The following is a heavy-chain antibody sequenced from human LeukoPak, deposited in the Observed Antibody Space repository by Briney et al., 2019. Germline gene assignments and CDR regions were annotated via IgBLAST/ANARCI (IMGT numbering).Heavy chain of an antibody. D-gene: IGHD3-10*01. J-gene: IGHJ5*02. CDR2: IFSGGGT. CDR1: GFTVSSNY. Sequence: GGSLRLSCAASGFTVSSNYMSWVRQAPGKGLEWVSVIFSGGGTSYAHSVKGRFTISRDNAKNSLYLQMNSLRAEDTAVYYCARDFTRVRGFNWFDPWGQGTLVTVSS. V-gene: IGHV3-53*01. CDR3: ARDFTRVRGFNWFDP.